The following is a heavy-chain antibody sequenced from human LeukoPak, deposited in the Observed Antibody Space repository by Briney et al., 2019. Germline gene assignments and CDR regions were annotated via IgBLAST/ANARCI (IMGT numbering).Heavy chain of an antibody. Sequence: PSETLSLTCSVSTGYISHYYWNWFRQPPGKGLEWIGYIYYSGSTNYNPSLKSRVTISLDTSKNQFSLKLSSVTAADTAVYYCARQNYYGSGSYYFDYWGQGTLVTVSS. CDR1: TGYISHYY. D-gene: IGHD3-10*01. CDR3: ARQNYYGSGSYYFDY. V-gene: IGHV4-59*08. CDR2: IYYSGST. J-gene: IGHJ4*02.